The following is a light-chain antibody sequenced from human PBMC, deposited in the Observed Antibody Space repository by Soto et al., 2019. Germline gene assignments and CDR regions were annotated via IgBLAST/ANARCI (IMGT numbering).Light chain of an antibody. V-gene: IGKV3-20*01. CDR2: GAA. Sequence: EIVFTQSPGTLALSPGERATLSCRASDSVASNYLAWYQHKPGQAPRLLFFGAANRATAIPDRFSGSGSGTDFTLTISRVEPEDFAVYYCHQYGRSPWTLGQGTKVDIK. CDR1: DSVASNY. J-gene: IGKJ1*01. CDR3: HQYGRSPWT.